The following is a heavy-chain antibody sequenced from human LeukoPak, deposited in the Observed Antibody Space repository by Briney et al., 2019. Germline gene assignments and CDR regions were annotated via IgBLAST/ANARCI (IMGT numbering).Heavy chain of an antibody. CDR3: SRDRGSGDIYFDY. J-gene: IGHJ4*02. V-gene: IGHV3-48*03. CDR2: ISRSGATI. Sequence: GGSLRLSCAASGFTFSSYGMNWVRQAPGKGPEWISYISRSGATIYYADSVKGRFTISRDNAKNSLYLQMSSLGAEDTAIYYCSRDRGSGDIYFDYWGQGTLVTVSS. CDR1: GFTFSSYG. D-gene: IGHD2-15*01.